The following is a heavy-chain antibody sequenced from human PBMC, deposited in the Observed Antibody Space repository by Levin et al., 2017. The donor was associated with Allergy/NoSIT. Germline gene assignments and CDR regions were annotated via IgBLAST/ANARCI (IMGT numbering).Heavy chain of an antibody. CDR3: ARRRARGYSYGYVAYFDY. V-gene: IGHV4-39*01. D-gene: IGHD5-18*01. Sequence: PSQTLSLTCTVSGGSISSSSYYWGWIRQPPGKGLEWIGSIYYSGSTYYNPSLKSRVTISVDTSKNQFSLKLSSVTAADTAVYYCARRRARGYSYGYVAYFDYWGQGTLVTVSS. CDR1: GGSISSSSYY. J-gene: IGHJ4*02. CDR2: IYYSGST.